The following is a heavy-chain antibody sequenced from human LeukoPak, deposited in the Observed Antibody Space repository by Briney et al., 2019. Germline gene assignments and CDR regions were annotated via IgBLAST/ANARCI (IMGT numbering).Heavy chain of an antibody. Sequence: GGSLRLSCAASGFTFSSYAMNWVRQAPGKGLEWASAISGGGGSTYYADSVKGRFTISRDNSKNTLYPQMNSLRAEDTAVYYCAKDVFSDYGDDVWGQGTTVTVSS. CDR2: ISGGGGST. CDR1: GFTFSSYA. CDR3: AKDVFSDYGDDV. V-gene: IGHV3-23*01. D-gene: IGHD2/OR15-2a*01. J-gene: IGHJ6*02.